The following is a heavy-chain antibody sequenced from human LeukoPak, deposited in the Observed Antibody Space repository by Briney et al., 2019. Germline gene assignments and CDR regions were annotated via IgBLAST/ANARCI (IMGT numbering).Heavy chain of an antibody. CDR2: ISYEGMTK. CDR3: VKDKWGVPRDPDGYDV. V-gene: IGHV3-30*18. Sequence: GGSLRLSCSAPGLTFNTYAMHWVRQAAGQGLEWVAGISYEGMTKNYADSVKGRFTISRDFSGNTAFLDMSRLRAEDTAIYYCVKDKWGVPRDPDGYDVWGQGTMVTVSS. D-gene: IGHD3-10*01. J-gene: IGHJ3*01. CDR1: GLTFNTYA.